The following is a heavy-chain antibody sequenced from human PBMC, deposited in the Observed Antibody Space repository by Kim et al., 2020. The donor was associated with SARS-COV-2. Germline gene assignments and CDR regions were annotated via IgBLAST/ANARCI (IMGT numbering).Heavy chain of an antibody. Sequence: GGSLRLSCVVSGFTVSNTYMSWVRQAPGKGLEWVAIIYGGGSTYYADSVKGRFTISRDDSKNTVYLQMKSLRGEDTAVYFCAREPSTYFDYWGQGTLVTV. V-gene: IGHV3-66*01. CDR1: GFTVSNTY. CDR2: IYGGGST. CDR3: AREPSTYFDY. J-gene: IGHJ4*02.